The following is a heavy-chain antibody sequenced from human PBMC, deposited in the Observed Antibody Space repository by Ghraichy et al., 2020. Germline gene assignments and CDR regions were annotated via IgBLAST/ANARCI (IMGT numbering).Heavy chain of an antibody. CDR3: ARSAYSYGYCFDY. Sequence: SETLSLTCVVYGGSFSGYYWSWIRQPPGKGLEWIGEMNDSGSTNYNTSLRSRVTISVDTSKNQFSLKLSSATAADTAVYYCARSAYSYGYCFDYWGQGTLVTVSS. J-gene: IGHJ4*02. CDR2: MNDSGST. CDR1: GGSFSGYY. V-gene: IGHV4-34*01. D-gene: IGHD5-18*01.